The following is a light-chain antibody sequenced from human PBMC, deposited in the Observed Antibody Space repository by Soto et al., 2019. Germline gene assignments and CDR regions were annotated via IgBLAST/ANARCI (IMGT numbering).Light chain of an antibody. CDR1: QSVSSN. V-gene: IGKV3-15*01. CDR3: QQYNNWPRT. Sequence: EMVMTQSPATLSVFPGERATLSCRASQSVSSNLAWYQEKPGQAPRLLIYGASARATGIPARFSGSGSGTEFTLTISSLQSEDFAVYYCQQYNNWPRTFGQGTRLEIK. CDR2: GAS. J-gene: IGKJ5*01.